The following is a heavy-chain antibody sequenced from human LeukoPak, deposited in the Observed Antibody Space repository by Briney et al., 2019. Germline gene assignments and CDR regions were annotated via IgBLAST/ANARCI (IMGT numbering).Heavy chain of an antibody. CDR3: ARDKNGYCSSTSCPRGDYHYYMDV. V-gene: IGHV3-48*04. J-gene: IGHJ6*03. D-gene: IGHD2-2*03. Sequence: GGSLRLSCAASGFTFSSYSMNWVRQAPGKGLEWVSYISSSSSTIYYADSVKGRFTISRDNAKNSLYLQMNSLRAEDTAVYYCARDKNGYCSSTSCPRGDYHYYMDVWGKGTTVTVSS. CDR1: GFTFSSYS. CDR2: ISSSSSTI.